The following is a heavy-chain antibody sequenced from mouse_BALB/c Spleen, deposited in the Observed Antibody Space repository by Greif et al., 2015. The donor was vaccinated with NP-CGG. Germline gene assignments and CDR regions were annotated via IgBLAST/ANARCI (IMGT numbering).Heavy chain of an antibody. CDR1: GYTFTSYW. J-gene: IGHJ2*01. CDR2: INPSTGYT. D-gene: IGHD3-2*01. Sequence: QVQLQQSEAELAKPGASVKMSCKASGYTFTSYWMHWVKQRPGQGLEWIGYINPSTGYTEYNQKFKDKATLTADKSSSTAYMQLSSLTSEDSAVYYCARRDSSGYGYWGQGTTLTVSS. V-gene: IGHV1-7*01. CDR3: ARRDSSGYGY.